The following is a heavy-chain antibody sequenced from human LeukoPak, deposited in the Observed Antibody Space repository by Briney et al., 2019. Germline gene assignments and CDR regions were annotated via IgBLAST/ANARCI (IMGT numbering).Heavy chain of an antibody. CDR3: ARMGDCSSTSCYVHYYYGMDV. Sequence: SETLSLTCAVSGGSISSSNWWSWVRQPPGKGLEWIGEIYHSGSTNYNPSLKSRVTISVDKSKNQSSLKLSSVTAADTAVYYCARMGDCSSTSCYVHYYYGMDVWGQGTTVTVSS. D-gene: IGHD2-2*01. V-gene: IGHV4-4*02. J-gene: IGHJ6*02. CDR1: GGSISSSNW. CDR2: IYHSGST.